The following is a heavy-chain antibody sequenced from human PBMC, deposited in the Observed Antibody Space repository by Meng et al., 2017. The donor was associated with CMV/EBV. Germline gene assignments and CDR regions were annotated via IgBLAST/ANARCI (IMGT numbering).Heavy chain of an antibody. CDR2: ISSSSSYI. Sequence: GGSLRLSCAASGFTFSSYNMNWVRQAPGKGLEWVSSISSSSSYIYYADSVKGRFAISRDNAKNSLYLQMNSLRAEDTAVYYCARDWEDIVVVPAAYYYYYGMDVWGQGTTVTVSS. CDR3: ARDWEDIVVVPAAYYYYYGMDV. CDR1: GFTFSSYN. D-gene: IGHD2-2*01. V-gene: IGHV3-21*01. J-gene: IGHJ6*02.